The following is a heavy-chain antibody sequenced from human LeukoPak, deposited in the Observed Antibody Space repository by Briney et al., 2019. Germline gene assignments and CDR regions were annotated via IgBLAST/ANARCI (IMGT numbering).Heavy chain of an antibody. Sequence: GGSLRLSCAASGFTFSSYSMNWVRQAPGKGLEWVSYISSSSSTIYYADSVKGRFTISRDNAKNSLYLQMNSLRDEDTAVYYCARDLGYSSSWYLWFDPWGRGTLVTVSS. V-gene: IGHV3-48*02. J-gene: IGHJ5*02. D-gene: IGHD6-13*01. CDR2: ISSSSSTI. CDR3: ARDLGYSSSWYLWFDP. CDR1: GFTFSSYS.